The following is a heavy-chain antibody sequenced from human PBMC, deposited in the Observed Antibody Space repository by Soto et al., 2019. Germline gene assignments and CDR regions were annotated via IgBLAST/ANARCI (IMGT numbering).Heavy chain of an antibody. CDR1: GFTFSSYS. CDR2: ISSSSSYI. V-gene: IGHV3-21*01. D-gene: IGHD1-7*01. J-gene: IGHJ5*02. Sequence: EVQLVESGGGLVKPGGSLRLSCAASGFTFSSYSMNWVRQAPGKGLEWVSSISSSSSYIYYADSVKGRFTISRDNAKNLRYLQMNSLRAQDTAVYYCAREANYPNWFDPWGQGTRVTVSS. CDR3: AREANYPNWFDP.